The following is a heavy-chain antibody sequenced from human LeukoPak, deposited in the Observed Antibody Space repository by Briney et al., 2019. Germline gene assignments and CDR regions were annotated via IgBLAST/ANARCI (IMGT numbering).Heavy chain of an antibody. CDR3: ARGPAHSIVATTPFDY. D-gene: IGHD5-12*01. CDR1: GYTFTSYD. CDR2: MNPNSGNT. J-gene: IGHJ4*02. V-gene: IGHV1-8*01. Sequence: ASVKVSCKASGYTFTSYDINWVRQATGQGLEWMGWMNPNSGNTGYAQKFQGRVTMTRNTSISTAYMELSSLRSEDTAVYYCARGPAHSIVATTPFDYWGQGTLVTVSS.